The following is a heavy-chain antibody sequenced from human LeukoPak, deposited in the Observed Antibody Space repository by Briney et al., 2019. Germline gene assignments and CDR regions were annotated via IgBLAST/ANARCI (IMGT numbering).Heavy chain of an antibody. CDR1: GGTFSSYA. V-gene: IGHV1-69*13. CDR3: ARSQQWLVPKTWYYYYGMDV. Sequence: SVKVSCKASGGTFSSYAISWVRQAPGQGLEWMGGIIPILGTANYAQKFQGRVTITAGESTSTAYMELSSLRSEDTAVYYCARSQQWLVPKTWYYYYGMDVWGQGTTVTVSS. D-gene: IGHD6-19*01. J-gene: IGHJ6*02. CDR2: IIPILGTA.